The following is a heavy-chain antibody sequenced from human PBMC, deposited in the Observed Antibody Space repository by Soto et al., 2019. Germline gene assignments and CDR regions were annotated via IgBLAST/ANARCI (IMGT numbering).Heavy chain of an antibody. Sequence: QVQLVESGGGLVKPGGSLRLSCAASGFTFSDYYMSWIRQAPGKGLEWVSYVSSGSSYTNYADSVRGRFTISRDNAKNSLFLQLYCVRAEDTAVYYCARVPDRSQSGTMYYFDYWGQGTLVSVSS. CDR2: VSSGSSYT. J-gene: IGHJ4*02. V-gene: IGHV3-11*05. CDR3: ARVPDRSQSGTMYYFDY. D-gene: IGHD2-15*01. CDR1: GFTFSDYY.